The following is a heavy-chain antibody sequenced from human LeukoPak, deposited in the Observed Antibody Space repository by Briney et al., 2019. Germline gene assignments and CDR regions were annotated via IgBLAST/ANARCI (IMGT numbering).Heavy chain of an antibody. CDR3: AKDPPRAYDSSGYYVY. CDR1: GFTFSSYA. D-gene: IGHD3-22*01. J-gene: IGHJ4*02. CDR2: ISGSGGST. Sequence: PGGSLRLSCAASGFTFSSYAMSWVRQAPGKGLEWVSAISGSGGSTYYADSVKGRFTISRDNSKNTLYLQMNSLRAEDTAVYYCAKDPPRAYDSSGYYVYWGQGTLVTVSS. V-gene: IGHV3-23*01.